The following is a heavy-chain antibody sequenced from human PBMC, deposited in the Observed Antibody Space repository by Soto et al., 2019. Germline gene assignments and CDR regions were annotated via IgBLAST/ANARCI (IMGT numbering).Heavy chain of an antibody. CDR3: ARSQGSSTSLEIYYYYYYGMDV. Sequence: QVQLVQSGAEVKKPGSSVKVSCKASGATLGSYAISWVRQAPGQGLEWMGGIIPIPGTANYAQKFQGRVTIAADESTSTACMELSSLRSEDTAVYYCARSQGSSTSLEIYYYYYYGMDVWGQGTTVTVSS. D-gene: IGHD2-2*01. CDR2: IIPIPGTA. J-gene: IGHJ6*02. CDR1: GATLGSYA. V-gene: IGHV1-69*01.